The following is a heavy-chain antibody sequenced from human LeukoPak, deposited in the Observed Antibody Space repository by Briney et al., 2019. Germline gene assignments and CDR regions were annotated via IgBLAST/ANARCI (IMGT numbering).Heavy chain of an antibody. CDR1: GFTFSSYD. J-gene: IGHJ4*02. CDR2: ISYAGSNK. CDR3: AKEGSNGDFDY. D-gene: IGHD1-26*01. Sequence: GRSLRLSCAASGFTFSSYDMHWVRQAPGKGLEWVTVISYAGSNKYYGDSVKGRFTISRDNSKNTLYLKMNSLRAEDTAVYYCAKEGSNGDFDYWGQGTLVTVSS. V-gene: IGHV3-30*18.